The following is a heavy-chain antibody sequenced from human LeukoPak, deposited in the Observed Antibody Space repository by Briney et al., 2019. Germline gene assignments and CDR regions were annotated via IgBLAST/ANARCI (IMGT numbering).Heavy chain of an antibody. Sequence: PSETLTLTCTVSGGSISSYYWSWIRQPPGKGLEWIGYIYYSGSTNYNPSLKSRVTMSVDTSKNQFSLKLSSVTAADTAVYYCARVGATEGFDYWGQGTLVTVSS. CDR1: GGSISSYY. V-gene: IGHV4-59*12. D-gene: IGHD1-26*01. J-gene: IGHJ4*02. CDR2: IYYSGST. CDR3: ARVGATEGFDY.